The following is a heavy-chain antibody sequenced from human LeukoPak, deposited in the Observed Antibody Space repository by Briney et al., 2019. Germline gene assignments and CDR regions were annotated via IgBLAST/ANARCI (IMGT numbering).Heavy chain of an antibody. J-gene: IGHJ4*02. D-gene: IGHD3-22*01. Sequence: PGGSLRLSCAASGFTFSSYAMSWVRQAPGKGLEWGSAISGSGGSTYYADSVKGRFTISRDNAKNSLYLQMNSLRAEDTAVYYCARGVGYYYDSSGYPYYFDYWGQGTLVTVSS. CDR2: ISGSGGST. CDR3: ARGVGYYYDSSGYPYYFDY. V-gene: IGHV3-23*01. CDR1: GFTFSSYA.